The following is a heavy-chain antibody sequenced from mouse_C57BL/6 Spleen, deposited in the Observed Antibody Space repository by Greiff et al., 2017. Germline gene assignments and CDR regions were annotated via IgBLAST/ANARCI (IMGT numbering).Heavy chain of an antibody. D-gene: IGHD1-1*01. J-gene: IGHJ2*01. CDR3: AKRYGGGYFDY. CDR2: IYPRDGST. CDR1: GYTFTSYD. Sequence: QVQLQQSGPELVKPGASVKLSCKASGYTFTSYDINWVKQRPGQGLEWIGWIYPRDGSTTYNEKFKGKATLTVDTSSSTAYMELHSLTSEDSAVYFCAKRYGGGYFDYWGQGTTLTVSS. V-gene: IGHV1-85*01.